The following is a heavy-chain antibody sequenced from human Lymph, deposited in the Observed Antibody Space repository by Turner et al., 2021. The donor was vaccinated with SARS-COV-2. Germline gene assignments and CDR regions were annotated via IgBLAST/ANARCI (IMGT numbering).Heavy chain of an antibody. CDR2: RWYDGSNK. J-gene: IGHJ6*02. CDR1: GFTFSSYG. D-gene: IGHD5-12*01. V-gene: IGHV3-33*01. Sequence: QVQLVESGGGVVQPGRSLRLSCAASGFTFSSYGMHGVRQAPGKGLEWVAVRWYDGSNKYYADSVKGRFTISRDNSKNTLYLQMNSLRAEDTAVYYCARVKGYNGYDLRYYYGMDVWGQGTTVTVSS. CDR3: ARVKGYNGYDLRYYYGMDV.